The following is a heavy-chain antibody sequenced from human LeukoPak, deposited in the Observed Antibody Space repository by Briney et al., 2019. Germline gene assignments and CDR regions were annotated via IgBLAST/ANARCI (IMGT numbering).Heavy chain of an antibody. J-gene: IGHJ4*02. D-gene: IGHD6-13*01. V-gene: IGHV3-48*04. CDR2: ISSSSRTI. Sequence: GGSLRLSCAASGFTFSSYSMNWVRQAPGKGLEWVSYISSSSRTIYYADSVKGRFTISRDNAKNSLYLQMNSLRAEDMALYYCAKDMAAAGTGSFDYWGQGTLVTVSS. CDR1: GFTFSSYS. CDR3: AKDMAAAGTGSFDY.